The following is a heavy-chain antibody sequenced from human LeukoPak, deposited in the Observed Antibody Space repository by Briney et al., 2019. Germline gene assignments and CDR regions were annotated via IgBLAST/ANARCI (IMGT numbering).Heavy chain of an antibody. Sequence: KPSETLSLTCTVSGGSISSYYWSWIRQPPGKGLEWIGYIYYSGSTNYNPSFKSRVTISVDTSKNQFSLKLSSVTAADTAMYYCARHIRDCSGRTCYSDYFDYWGQGTLVTVSS. CDR3: ARHIRDCSGRTCYSDYFDY. CDR1: GGSISSYY. D-gene: IGHD2-15*01. J-gene: IGHJ4*02. CDR2: IYYSGST. V-gene: IGHV4-59*08.